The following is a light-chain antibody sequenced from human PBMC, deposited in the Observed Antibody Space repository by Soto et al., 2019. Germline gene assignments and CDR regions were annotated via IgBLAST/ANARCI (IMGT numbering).Light chain of an antibody. CDR3: QQYGSSPPT. V-gene: IGKV3-20*01. J-gene: IGKJ1*01. CDR2: GAS. Sequence: EIVLTQSPGTLSLSPGERATLSCRGSQSVSSNYLAWYQRKPGQAPRLLIYGASSRAIDIPNRFSGSGSGTDFTLTITRLEPEDFAVYYCQQYGSSPPTFGQGTKVEI. CDR1: QSVSSNY.